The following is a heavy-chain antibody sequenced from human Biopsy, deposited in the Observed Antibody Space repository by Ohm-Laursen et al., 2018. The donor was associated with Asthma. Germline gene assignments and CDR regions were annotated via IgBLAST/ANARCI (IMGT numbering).Heavy chain of an antibody. D-gene: IGHD2-15*01. CDR1: GGTFNTYV. Sequence: SVKVSCKPLGGTFNTYVIGWVRQAPGQGLEWMGGINSVFGTTTYPQKFQDRVTITADDSTSTVYMELSGLRSEDTAVYYCARKAGSCISRACYSLDFWGQGTLVTVSS. J-gene: IGHJ4*02. V-gene: IGHV1-69*13. CDR2: INSVFGTT. CDR3: ARKAGSCISRACYSLDF.